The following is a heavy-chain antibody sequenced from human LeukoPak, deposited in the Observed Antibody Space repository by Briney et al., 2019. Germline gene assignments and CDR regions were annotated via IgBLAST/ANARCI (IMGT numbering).Heavy chain of an antibody. CDR3: ARAHPTRYCSGGSCLKDNWFDP. CDR2: INPNSGGT. J-gene: IGHJ5*02. V-gene: IGHV1-2*02. Sequence: ASVKVSCKASGYTFTGYYMHWVRQAPGQGLEWMGWINPNSGGTNYAQKFQGRVTMTRDTSISTAYMELSSLRSEDTAVYYCARAHPTRYCSGGSCLKDNWFDPWGQGTLVTVSS. CDR1: GYTFTGYY. D-gene: IGHD2-15*01.